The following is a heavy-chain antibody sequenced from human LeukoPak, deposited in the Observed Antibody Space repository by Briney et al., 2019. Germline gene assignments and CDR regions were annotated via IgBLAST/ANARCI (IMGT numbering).Heavy chain of an antibody. D-gene: IGHD7-27*01. V-gene: IGHV3-20*04. Sequence: PGGSLRLSCAASGFTFSSYGMHWVRQAPGKGLEWVSGINWNGGSTGYADSVKGRFTISRDNAKNSLYLQVNSLRAEDTAVYYCAREEGGKLGIDYYFDYWGQGTLVTVSS. J-gene: IGHJ4*02. CDR1: GFTFSSYG. CDR2: INWNGGST. CDR3: AREEGGKLGIDYYFDY.